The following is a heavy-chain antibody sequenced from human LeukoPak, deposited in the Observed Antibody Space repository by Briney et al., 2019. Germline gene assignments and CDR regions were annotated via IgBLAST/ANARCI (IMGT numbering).Heavy chain of an antibody. Sequence: SQTLSLTCTVSGGSISSGGYYWSWIRQPPGKGLEWIGYIYHSGSTYYNPSLKSRVTISADRSKNQFSLKLSSVTAADTAVYYCARSLHYYDSSGPSFDYWGQGTLVTVSS. D-gene: IGHD3-22*01. CDR2: IYHSGST. V-gene: IGHV4-30-2*01. CDR1: GGSISSGGYY. CDR3: ARSLHYYDSSGPSFDY. J-gene: IGHJ4*02.